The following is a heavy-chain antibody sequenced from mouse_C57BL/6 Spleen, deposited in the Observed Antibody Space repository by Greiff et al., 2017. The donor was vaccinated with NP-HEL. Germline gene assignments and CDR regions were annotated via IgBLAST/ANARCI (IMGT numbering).Heavy chain of an antibody. CDR3: TTGGDYDGCFAY. J-gene: IGHJ3*01. D-gene: IGHD2-4*01. Sequence: EVQLQQSGAELVRPGASVKLSCTASGFNIKDDYMHWVKQRPEQGLEWIGWIDPENGDTEYASKFQGKATITADTSSNTAYLQLSSLTSEDTAVYYCTTGGDYDGCFAYWGQGTLVTVSA. CDR2: IDPENGDT. V-gene: IGHV14-4*01. CDR1: GFNIKDDY.